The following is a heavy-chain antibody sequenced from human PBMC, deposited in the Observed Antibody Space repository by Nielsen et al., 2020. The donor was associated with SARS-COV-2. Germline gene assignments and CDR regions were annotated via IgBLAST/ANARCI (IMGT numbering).Heavy chain of an antibody. CDR3: AREGSITIFGVPPPFGYYYYGMDV. D-gene: IGHD3-3*01. Sequence: SETLSLTCAVYGGPFRGYFWSWIRQPPGMGLEWIGEIKHSGSTNYNPSLKSRVAISIDTSNNQFFLQLSSVTAADTAVYYCAREGSITIFGVPPPFGYYYYGMDVWGQGTTVTVSS. CDR1: GGPFRGYF. V-gene: IGHV4-34*01. J-gene: IGHJ6*02. CDR2: IKHSGST.